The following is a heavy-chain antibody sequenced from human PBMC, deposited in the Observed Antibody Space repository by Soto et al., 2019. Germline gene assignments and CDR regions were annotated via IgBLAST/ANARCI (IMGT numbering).Heavy chain of an antibody. Sequence: QVQLQESGPGLVKPSETLSLTCTVSGGSVSSGSYYWSWIRQPPGKGLEWIGYIYYSGSTNYSPPLKSRVTISVDTSKNQFSLKLSSVTAADTAVYYCARVRLHLAYYYDSSGYYFDYWGQGTLVTVSS. CDR3: ARVRLHLAYYYDSSGYYFDY. D-gene: IGHD3-22*01. CDR2: IYYSGST. CDR1: GGSVSSGSYY. J-gene: IGHJ4*02. V-gene: IGHV4-61*01.